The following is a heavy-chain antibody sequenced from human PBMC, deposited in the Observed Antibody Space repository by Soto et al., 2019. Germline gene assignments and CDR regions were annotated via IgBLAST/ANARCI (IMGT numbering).Heavy chain of an antibody. J-gene: IGHJ4*02. CDR1: GFTFNDYW. CDR2: VKQDGSEK. D-gene: IGHD5-18*01. V-gene: IGHV3-7*01. CDR3: VTNSFHNLSAGDS. Sequence: GGSLRLSCVTSGFTFNDYWIAWVRQSPWKGLEWVASVKQDGSEKFYMDSVKGRFTISRDNAKNSVDLQMNSLRADDTALYYCVTNSFHNLSAGDSWGQGILVTVSS.